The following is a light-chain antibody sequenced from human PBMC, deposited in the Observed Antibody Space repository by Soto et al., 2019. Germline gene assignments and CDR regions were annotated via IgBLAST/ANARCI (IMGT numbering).Light chain of an antibody. CDR2: GAS. Sequence: EIVLTQSPGTLSLSPGERATLSCRASQSVSSSYLAWYQQKPGQAPRLLIYGASSRATGIPDRFSGSGSGTDFTLTISRLEPEDFAVYYCQQYGSSRQTFGQRTKVDIK. CDR1: QSVSSSY. V-gene: IGKV3-20*01. CDR3: QQYGSSRQT. J-gene: IGKJ1*01.